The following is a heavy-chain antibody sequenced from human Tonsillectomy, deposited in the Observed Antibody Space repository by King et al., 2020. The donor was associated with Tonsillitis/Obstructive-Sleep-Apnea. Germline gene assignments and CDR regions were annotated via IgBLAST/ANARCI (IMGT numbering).Heavy chain of an antibody. V-gene: IGHV7-4-1*02. J-gene: IGHJ6*03. D-gene: IGHD3-9*01. CDR2: INTNTGNP. CDR3: AGDYDILTGHYNGDPEDFHYMDV. Sequence: QLVQSESELKKPGASVKVSCKASGYTFTSYAMNWVRQAPGQGLEWMGWINTNTGNPTYAQGFTGRFVFSLDTSVSTAYLQISSLKAEDTAVYYCAGDYDILTGHYNGDPEDFHYMDVWGKGTAVTVSS. CDR1: GYTFTSYA.